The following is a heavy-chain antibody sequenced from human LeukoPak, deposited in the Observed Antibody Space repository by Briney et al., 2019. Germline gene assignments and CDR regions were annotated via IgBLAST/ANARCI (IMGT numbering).Heavy chain of an antibody. CDR1: GFRFSSYW. V-gene: IGHV3-7*01. J-gene: IGHJ4*02. D-gene: IGHD3-10*01. Sequence: GGSLRLSCAASGFRFSSYWMSWVRQAPGKGLEWVANIKQEGSEKYYVDSVKGRFTISRDNAKNSLYLQTNSLRAEDTAVYYCAGGSYGSGSRHWGQGTLVTVSS. CDR2: IKQEGSEK. CDR3: AGGSYGSGSRH.